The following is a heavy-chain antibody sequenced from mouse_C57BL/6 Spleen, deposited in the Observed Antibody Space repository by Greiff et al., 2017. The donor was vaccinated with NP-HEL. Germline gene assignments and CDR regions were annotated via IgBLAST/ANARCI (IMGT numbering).Heavy chain of an antibody. CDR2: IYPGDGDT. CDR1: GYAFSSSW. D-gene: IGHD1-1*01. J-gene: IGHJ2*01. V-gene: IGHV1-82*01. Sequence: QVQLQQSGPELVKPGASVKISCKASGYAFSSSWMNWVKQRPGKGLEWIGRIYPGDGDTNYNGKFKGKATLTADKSSSTAYMQLSSLTSEDSAVYFCASSSYYYGSSYDYWGQGTTLTVSS. CDR3: ASSSYYYGSSYDY.